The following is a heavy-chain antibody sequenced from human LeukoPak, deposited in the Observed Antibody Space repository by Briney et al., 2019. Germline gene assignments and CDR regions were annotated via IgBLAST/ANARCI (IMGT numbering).Heavy chain of an antibody. CDR2: ISYDGSNK. J-gene: IGHJ4*02. V-gene: IGHV3-30-3*01. Sequence: GGSLRLSCAASGFTFSSYAMHWVRQAPGKGLEWVAVISYDGSNKYYADSVKGRFTISRDNSKNTLYLQMNSLRAEDTAVYYCARDPYSSGWYMSNFDYWGQGTLVTVSS. CDR1: GFTFSSYA. D-gene: IGHD6-19*01. CDR3: ARDPYSSGWYMSNFDY.